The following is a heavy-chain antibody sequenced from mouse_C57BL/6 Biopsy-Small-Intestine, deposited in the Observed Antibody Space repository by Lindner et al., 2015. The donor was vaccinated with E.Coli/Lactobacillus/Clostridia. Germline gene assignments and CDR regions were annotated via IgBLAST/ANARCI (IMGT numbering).Heavy chain of an antibody. D-gene: IGHD4-1*01. Sequence: VQLQESGGDLVKPGGSLKLSCAASGFTFSDYGMHWVRRAPEKGLEWVAYIDSGSSTIYYADTLKGRFTISRDNAKNTLFLQMTSLRSEDTAMYYCSRGTGRGLDYWGQGTTLTVSS. CDR3: SRGTGRGLDY. CDR1: GFTFSDYG. J-gene: IGHJ2*01. CDR2: IDSGSSTI. V-gene: IGHV5-17*01.